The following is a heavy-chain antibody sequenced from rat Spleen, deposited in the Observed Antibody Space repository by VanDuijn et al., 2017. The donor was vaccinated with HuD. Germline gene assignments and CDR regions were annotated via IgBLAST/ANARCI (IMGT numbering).Heavy chain of an antibody. D-gene: IGHD3-2*01. CDR3: ASLWAPFDY. Sequence: EVQLQESGPGLVKPSQSLSLTCSVTGYSITSNYWGWIRKFPGNKLEWMGYIDSGGSTNYNPSLKSRISITRDTSKNQFFLQVNSVTTEDTATYYCASLWAPFDYWGQGVMVTVSS. J-gene: IGHJ2*01. CDR1: GYSITSNY. V-gene: IGHV3-3*01. CDR2: IDSGGST.